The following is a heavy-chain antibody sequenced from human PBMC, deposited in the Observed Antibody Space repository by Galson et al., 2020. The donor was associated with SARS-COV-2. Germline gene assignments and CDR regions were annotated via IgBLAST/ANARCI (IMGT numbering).Heavy chain of an antibody. V-gene: IGHV3-23*01. D-gene: IGHD2-2*01. Sequence: GESLKISCEFSGFDFSTYDMSWVRQAPGKGLEWVAGISVSTGARVYADAGKGRFTISRDDSRNTLYLQMNRLRVDDTAVYYCPAPAARGWYYDKWGRGTLVTVSS. CDR2: ISVSTGAR. J-gene: IGHJ2*01. CDR1: GFDFSTYD. CDR3: PAPAARGWYYDK.